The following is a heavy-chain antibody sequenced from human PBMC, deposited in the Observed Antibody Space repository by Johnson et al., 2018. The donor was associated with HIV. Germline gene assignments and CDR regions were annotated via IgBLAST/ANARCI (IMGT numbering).Heavy chain of an antibody. V-gene: IGHV3-30*03. Sequence: QEQLVESGGGVVQPGRSLRLSCAASGFTFSSYGMHWVRQAPGKGLEWVAVISYDGSNKYYADSVKGRFTISRDNSKNSLYLQMNSLRAEDTAVYYCATNTVVRGIIITYHSFDIWGQGTMVTVSS. CDR2: ISYDGSNK. CDR1: GFTFSSYG. D-gene: IGHD3-10*01. J-gene: IGHJ3*02. CDR3: ATNTVVRGIIITYHSFDI.